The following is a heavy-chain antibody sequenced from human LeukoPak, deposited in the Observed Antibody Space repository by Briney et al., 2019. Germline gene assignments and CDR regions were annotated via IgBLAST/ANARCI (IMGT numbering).Heavy chain of an antibody. Sequence: GGSLRLSFAASGFTFSSYAMHWVRQAPGKGLEWVAVISYDGSNKYYADSVKGRFTISRDNSKNTLYLQMNSLRAEDTAVYYCARGSMVRGVMVVAAAFDIWGQGTMVTVSS. D-gene: IGHD3-10*01. CDR3: ARGSMVRGVMVVAAAFDI. J-gene: IGHJ3*02. V-gene: IGHV3-30-3*01. CDR1: GFTFSSYA. CDR2: ISYDGSNK.